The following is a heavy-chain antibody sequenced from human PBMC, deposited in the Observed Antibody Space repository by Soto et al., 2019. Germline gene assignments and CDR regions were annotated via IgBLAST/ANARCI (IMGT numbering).Heavy chain of an antibody. D-gene: IGHD5-18*01. CDR3: ARDPVDYGYSYGYY. V-gene: IGHV3-21*01. J-gene: IGHJ4*02. CDR2: ISSSSSYI. Sequence: EVQLVESGGGLVKPGGSLRLSCAASGFTFSSYSMNWVRQAPGKGLEWVSSISSSSSYIYYADSVKGRFTISRDNAKNSLYLQMNSLRAEDTAVYYCARDPVDYGYSYGYYWGQGTLVTVSS. CDR1: GFTFSSYS.